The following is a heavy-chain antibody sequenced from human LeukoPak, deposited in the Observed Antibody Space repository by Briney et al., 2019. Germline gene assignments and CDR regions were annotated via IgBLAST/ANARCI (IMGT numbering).Heavy chain of an antibody. Sequence: ASVKVSCKASGGTFSSYAISWARQAPGQGLEWMGRIIPILGIANYAQKFQGRVTITADKSTSTAYMELSSLRSEDTAVYYCARGFDSSGYYAEDPGYFDLWGRGTLVTVSS. CDR1: GGTFSSYA. J-gene: IGHJ2*01. CDR3: ARGFDSSGYYAEDPGYFDL. CDR2: IIPILGIA. D-gene: IGHD3-22*01. V-gene: IGHV1-69*04.